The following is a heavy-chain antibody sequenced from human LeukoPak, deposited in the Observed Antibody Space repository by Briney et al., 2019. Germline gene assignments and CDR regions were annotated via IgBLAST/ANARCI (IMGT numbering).Heavy chain of an antibody. CDR2: IIPVLGMA. CDR1: GGTFSNYA. CDR3: AREGPTFYYDSGRDPSFDY. D-gene: IGHD3-10*01. J-gene: IGHJ4*02. Sequence: SVKVSCKTSGGTFSNYAVTWVRQAPGQGLEWMGRIIPVLGMANYAQKFQGRVIITADESTRTAYIELTSLRSEDTALYFCAREGPTFYYDSGRDPSFDYWGQGTLVTVSS. V-gene: IGHV1-69*04.